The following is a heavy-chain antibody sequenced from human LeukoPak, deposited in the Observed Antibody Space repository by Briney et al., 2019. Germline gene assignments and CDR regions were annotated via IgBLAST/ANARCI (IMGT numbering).Heavy chain of an antibody. CDR1: GGSISSGSYY. CDR3: ARARSSWYGALFDY. D-gene: IGHD6-13*01. J-gene: IGHJ4*02. CDR2: INTSGST. V-gene: IGHV4-61*02. Sequence: SQTLSLTCTVSGGSISSGSYYWSWIRQPAGKGLEWIGRINTSGSTNYNPSLKSRVTISVDTSKNQFSLKLSSVTAADTAVYYCARARSSWYGALFDYWGQGTLVTVSS.